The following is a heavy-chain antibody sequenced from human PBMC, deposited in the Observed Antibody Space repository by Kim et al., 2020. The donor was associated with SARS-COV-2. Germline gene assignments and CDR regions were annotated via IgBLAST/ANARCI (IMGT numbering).Heavy chain of an antibody. CDR3: GRWGGGFDL. J-gene: IGHJ4*02. Sequence: GGSLRLSCEASGFTFNKYYMGWVRQAPGKGLEWVARINQDGFRTYYVDSLRGRFTISRDNAKSSVNLQMNSLRAEDTVLYYCGRWGGGFDLWGQGTLVTVSS. D-gene: IGHD3-16*01. CDR1: GFTFNKYY. V-gene: IGHV3-7*03. CDR2: INQDGFRT.